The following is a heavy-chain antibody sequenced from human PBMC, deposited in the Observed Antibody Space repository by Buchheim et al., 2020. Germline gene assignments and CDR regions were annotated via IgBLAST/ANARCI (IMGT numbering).Heavy chain of an antibody. D-gene: IGHD2-15*01. CDR3: ARDEVCRGGSCYTPTNFDY. CDR1: GFTFSSYA. J-gene: IGHJ4*02. CDR2: ISYDGSNT. Sequence: QVQLVESGGGVVQPGRSLRLSCAASGFTFSSYAMHWVRQAPGKGLEWVAVISYDGSNTYYADSVKGRFTISRDNSKNTLYLQMNSLRAEDTAVYYCARDEVCRGGSCYTPTNFDYWGQGTL. V-gene: IGHV3-30-3*01.